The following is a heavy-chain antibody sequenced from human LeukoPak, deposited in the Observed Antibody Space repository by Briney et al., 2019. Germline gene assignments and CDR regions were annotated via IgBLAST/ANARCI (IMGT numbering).Heavy chain of an antibody. CDR3: AWETLVGATWNS. V-gene: IGHV5-10-1*01. Sequence: PGESLRISCKGFGYSFTSYWITWVRQMPGKGLEWMGRIDPTDSYTNYSPSFQGHVTISVDKSISTAYLQWSSLKASDTAMYYCAWETLVGATWNSWGRGTLVTVSS. CDR1: GYSFTSYW. D-gene: IGHD1-26*01. J-gene: IGHJ4*02. CDR2: IDPTDSYT.